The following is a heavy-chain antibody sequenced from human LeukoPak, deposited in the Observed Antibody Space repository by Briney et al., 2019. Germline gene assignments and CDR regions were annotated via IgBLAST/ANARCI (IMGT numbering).Heavy chain of an antibody. J-gene: IGHJ6*03. V-gene: IGHV1-69*05. CDR1: GGTFNSYA. D-gene: IGHD1-20*01. CDR3: ASMYNWNYYYYMDV. Sequence: SVKVSCKASGGTFNSYAISWVRQAPGQGLEWMGGIIPIFGTANYAQKFQGRVTITTDESTSTAYMELSSLRSEDTAVYYCASMYNWNYYYYMDVWGKGTTVTVSS. CDR2: IIPIFGTA.